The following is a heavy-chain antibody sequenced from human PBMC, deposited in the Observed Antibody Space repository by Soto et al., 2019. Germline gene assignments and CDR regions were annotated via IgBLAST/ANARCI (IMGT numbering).Heavy chain of an antibody. V-gene: IGHV3-30*18. CDR2: ISYDGNNK. CDR3: AKAGGAGGGDY. J-gene: IGHJ4*02. Sequence: QVQLVESGGGVVQPGRSLRLSCAASGFTFSSYGMHWVRQAPGKGLEWVTVISYDGNNKYYADSVKGRFTISRDNSKNTLYLQMNSRRAEDTAVYYCAKAGGAGGGDYWGQGTLVTVSS. D-gene: IGHD3-16*01. CDR1: GFTFSSYG.